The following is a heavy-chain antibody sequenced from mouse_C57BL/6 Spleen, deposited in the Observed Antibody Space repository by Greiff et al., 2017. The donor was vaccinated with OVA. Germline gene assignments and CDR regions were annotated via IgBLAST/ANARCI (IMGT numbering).Heavy chain of an antibody. D-gene: IGHD2-3*01. V-gene: IGHV1-53*01. CDR2: INPSNGGT. J-gene: IGHJ3*01. Sequence: QVQLQQPGTELVKPGASVKLSCKASGSTFTSYWMHWVKQRPGQGLEWIGNINPSNGGTNYNEKFKSKATLTVDKSSSTAYMQLSSLTSEDSAVYYCAREGVYDGCFAYWGQGTLVTVSA. CDR1: GSTFTSYW. CDR3: AREGVYDGCFAY.